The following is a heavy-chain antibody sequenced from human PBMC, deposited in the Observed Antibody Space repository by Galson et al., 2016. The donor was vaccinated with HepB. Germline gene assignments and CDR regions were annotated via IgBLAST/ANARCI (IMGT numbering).Heavy chain of an antibody. CDR1: GGSVSSGSYY. CDR3: ASSSYYASGRYYNPWYYYGLGV. Sequence: ETLSLTCTVSGGSVSSGSYYWSWIRQPPGKGLEWIAYIYYSGSTNYNPSLKSRVTISVDTSKNQFSLRLSSVTAADSAVYYCASSSYYASGRYYNPWYYYGLGVWGQGTTLTCSS. CDR2: IYYSGST. J-gene: IGHJ6*02. D-gene: IGHD3-10*01. V-gene: IGHV4-61*01.